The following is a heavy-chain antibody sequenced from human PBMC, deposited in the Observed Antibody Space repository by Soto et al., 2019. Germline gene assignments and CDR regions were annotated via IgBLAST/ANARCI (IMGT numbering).Heavy chain of an antibody. V-gene: IGHV1-18*01. Sequence: ASVKVSCKASGYTFTSYGISWVRQARGQGLEWMGWISAHNGNTNYAQKLQGRVTMTTDTSTSTDYMELRSLRSDDTAVYYCARVSRGYSGYDSDDWGQGSLVTVSS. CDR3: ARVSRGYSGYDSDD. J-gene: IGHJ4*02. CDR2: ISAHNGNT. D-gene: IGHD5-12*01. CDR1: GYTFTSYG.